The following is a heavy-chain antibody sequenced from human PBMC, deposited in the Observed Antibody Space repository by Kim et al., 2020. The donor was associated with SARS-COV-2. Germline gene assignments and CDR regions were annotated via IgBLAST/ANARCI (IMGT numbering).Heavy chain of an antibody. CDR3: ARDAPLFGVVMGMDV. CDR2: ISSSSSYI. Sequence: GGSLRLSCAASGFTFSSYSMNWVRQAPGKGLEWVSSISSSSSYIYYADSVKGRFTISRDNAKNSLYLQMNSLRAEDTAVYYCARDAPLFGVVMGMDVWGQGTTVTVSS. CDR1: GFTFSSYS. D-gene: IGHD3-3*01. J-gene: IGHJ6*02. V-gene: IGHV3-21*01.